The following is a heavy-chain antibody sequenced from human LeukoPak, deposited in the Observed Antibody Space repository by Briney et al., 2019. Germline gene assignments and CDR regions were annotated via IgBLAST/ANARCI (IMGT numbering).Heavy chain of an antibody. CDR3: ARNPPYYYDSSGYLYYYGMDV. CDR1: GFTFSSYS. Sequence: GGSLRLSCAASGFTFSSYSMNWVRQAPGKGLEWVSYISSSSSTIYYADSVKGRFTISRDNAKNSLYLQMNSLRAEDTAVYYCARNPPYYYDSSGYLYYYGMDVWGQGTTVTVSS. D-gene: IGHD3-22*01. CDR2: ISSSSSTI. J-gene: IGHJ6*02. V-gene: IGHV3-48*04.